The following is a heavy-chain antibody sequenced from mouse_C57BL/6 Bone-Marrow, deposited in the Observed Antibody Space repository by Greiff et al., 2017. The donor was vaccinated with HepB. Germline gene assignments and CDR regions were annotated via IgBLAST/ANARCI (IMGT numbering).Heavy chain of an antibody. J-gene: IGHJ2*01. Sequence: VQLQQSGAELARPGASVKLSCKASGYTFTSYGISWVKQRTGQGLEWIGEIYPRSGNTYYNEKFKGKATLTADKSSSTAYMELRSLTSEDSAVYFCARPGTDCWGQGTALTVSS. CDR3: ARPGTDC. V-gene: IGHV1-81*01. CDR2: IYPRSGNT. CDR1: GYTFTSYG. D-gene: IGHD4-1*01.